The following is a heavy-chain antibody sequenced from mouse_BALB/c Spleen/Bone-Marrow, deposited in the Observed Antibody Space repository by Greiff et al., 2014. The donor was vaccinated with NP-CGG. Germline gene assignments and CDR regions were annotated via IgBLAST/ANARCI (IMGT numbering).Heavy chain of an antibody. D-gene: IGHD4-1*01. CDR3: ARGGRLTGYYFDY. J-gene: IGHJ2*01. Sequence: QVQLQQSGAELVRPGSSVKISCKASGYAFSSYWMNWVKQWIGQIYPGDGDTNYNGNFKDKATLTTDKSSTTAYMQLSSLTSEDSAVYFCARGGRLTGYYFDYWGQGTILTVSS. CDR1: GYAFSSYW. V-gene: IGHV1-80*01. CDR2: IYPGDGDT.